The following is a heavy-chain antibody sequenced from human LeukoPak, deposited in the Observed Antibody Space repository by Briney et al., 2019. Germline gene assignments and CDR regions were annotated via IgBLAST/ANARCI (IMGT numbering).Heavy chain of an antibody. CDR3: ARRVGTRDWYFDL. J-gene: IGHJ2*01. D-gene: IGHD1-14*01. CDR2: IYYSGST. CDR1: GGSISSSYYY. V-gene: IGHV4-39*01. Sequence: SETLSLTCTVSGGSISSSYYYWGWIRQPPGKGLEWIGSIYYSGSTYYNPSLKSRVTISVDTSKNQFSLKLRSVTAADTAVYYCARRVGTRDWYFDLWGRGTLVTVSS.